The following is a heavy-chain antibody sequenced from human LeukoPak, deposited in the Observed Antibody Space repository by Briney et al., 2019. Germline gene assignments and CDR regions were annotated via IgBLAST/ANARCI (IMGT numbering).Heavy chain of an antibody. V-gene: IGHV3-33*01. CDR1: GFTFSSYG. Sequence: GGSLRLSCAASGFTFSSYGMHWVRQAPGKGLEWVAVIWYDGSNKYYADSVKGRFTISRDNSKNTLYLQMNSLRAEDTAMYYCARDAGYCSGGSCYPGQFDYWGQGTLVTVSS. D-gene: IGHD2-15*01. CDR3: ARDAGYCSGGSCYPGQFDY. CDR2: IWYDGSNK. J-gene: IGHJ4*02.